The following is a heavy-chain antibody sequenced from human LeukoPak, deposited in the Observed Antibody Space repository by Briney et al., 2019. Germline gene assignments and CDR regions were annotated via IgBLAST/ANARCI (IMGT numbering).Heavy chain of an antibody. CDR1: GGSFNAYY. CDR3: SCSGY. D-gene: IGHD3-10*02. CDR2: INYSGNT. V-gene: IGHV4-34*01. Sequence: SETLSLTCAVYGGSFNAYYWTWIRQPPGKGLEWIGDINYSGNTNYNPSLESRLTTAVDTSKKQFSLKLSSVTAADTAAYYCSCSGYWGQGTLVTVSS. J-gene: IGHJ4*02.